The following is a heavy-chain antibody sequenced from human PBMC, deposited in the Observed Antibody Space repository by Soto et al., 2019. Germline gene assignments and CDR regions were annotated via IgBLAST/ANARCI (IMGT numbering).Heavy chain of an antibody. CDR3: ARLEGLATISYYFDY. V-gene: IGHV4-39*01. D-gene: IGHD3-9*01. CDR1: GDSINSDNYY. Sequence: QLQLQESGPGLVKPSETLSLTCSVSGDSINSDNYYWGWIRQPPGKGLEWIGSIYYRGNTYYNPSLKTRVTRSLDKSKSQFSLKLNSVTAAHSAVYFCARLEGLATISYYFDYWGQGTLVTVSS. CDR2: IYYRGNT. J-gene: IGHJ4*02.